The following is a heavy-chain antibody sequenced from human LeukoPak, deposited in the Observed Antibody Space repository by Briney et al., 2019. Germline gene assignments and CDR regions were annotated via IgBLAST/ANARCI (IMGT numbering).Heavy chain of an antibody. V-gene: IGHV3-30*03. CDR3: ARVDRTTEYFYYMDV. CDR1: GFTFSSYG. Sequence: GGSLRLSCATSGFTFSSYGMHWVRQVPGKGLEWVAVISKDAKSNYHVDSVKGRFTISRDNSKNTLYLQMNSLRVEDTAVYYCARVDRTTEYFYYMDVWGKGTTVTISS. D-gene: IGHD4-17*01. CDR2: ISKDAKSN. J-gene: IGHJ6*03.